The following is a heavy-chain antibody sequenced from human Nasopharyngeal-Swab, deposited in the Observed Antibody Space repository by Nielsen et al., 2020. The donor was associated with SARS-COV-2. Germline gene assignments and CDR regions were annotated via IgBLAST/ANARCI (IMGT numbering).Heavy chain of an antibody. CDR1: GFTFSSYW. Sequence: GESLKISCAASGFTFSSYWMSWVRKAPGKGPEWVANIKQDGSEKYYVDSVKGRFTISRDNAKNSLYLQMNSLRAEDTAVYYCARRQYGDYYYYYGMDVWGQGTTVTVSS. CDR3: ARRQYGDYYYYYGMDV. J-gene: IGHJ6*02. CDR2: IKQDGSEK. D-gene: IGHD4-17*01. V-gene: IGHV3-7*03.